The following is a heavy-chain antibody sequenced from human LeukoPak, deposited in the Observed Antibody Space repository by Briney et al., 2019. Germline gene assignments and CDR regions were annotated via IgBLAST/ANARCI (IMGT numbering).Heavy chain of an antibody. CDR1: GFTFSTYS. J-gene: IGHJ4*02. Sequence: PGGSLRLSCAASGFTFSTYSMNWVRLAPGQGLEWVSYISSSSSTIYYAASVKGRFTISRDDAKNSLYLQMNSLRAEDSAVYYCATGGTVASTLEYWGQGSLVTVSS. CDR2: ISSSSSTI. V-gene: IGHV3-48*04. CDR3: ATGGTVASTLEY. D-gene: IGHD5-12*01.